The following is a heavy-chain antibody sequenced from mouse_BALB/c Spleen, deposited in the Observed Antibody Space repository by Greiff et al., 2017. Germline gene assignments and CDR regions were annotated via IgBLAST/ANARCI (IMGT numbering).Heavy chain of an antibody. J-gene: IGHJ4*01. V-gene: IGHV5-17*02. CDR2: ISSGSSTI. Sequence: EVQGVESGGGLVQPGGSRKLSCAASGFTFSSFGMHWVRQAPEKGLEWVAYISSGSSTIYYADTVKGRFTISRDNPKNTLFLQMTSLRSEDTAMYYCARSPPHYYAIDYWGQGTSVTVSS. CDR3: ARSPPHYYAIDY. CDR1: GFTFSSFG.